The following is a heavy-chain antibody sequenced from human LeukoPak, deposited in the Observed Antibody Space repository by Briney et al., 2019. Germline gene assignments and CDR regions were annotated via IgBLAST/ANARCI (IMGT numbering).Heavy chain of an antibody. D-gene: IGHD6-6*01. Sequence: PGGSLRLSCAASGFIFSNYWMSWVRQAPGKGLEWVANIYQDGSEKNYVDSVKGRFTISRDNSKNTLYLQMNSLRAEDTAVYYCAKDQIGRSSSSAAFDIWGQGTMVTVSS. J-gene: IGHJ3*02. V-gene: IGHV3-7*01. CDR3: AKDQIGRSSSSAAFDI. CDR1: GFIFSNYW. CDR2: IYQDGSEK.